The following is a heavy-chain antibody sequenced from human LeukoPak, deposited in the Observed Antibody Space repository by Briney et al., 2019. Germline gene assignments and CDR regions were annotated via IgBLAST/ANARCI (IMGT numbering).Heavy chain of an antibody. V-gene: IGHV1-18*01. J-gene: IGHJ4*02. D-gene: IGHD3-10*01. CDR1: GYTFNYYN. CDR2: IYTYNGDT. CDR3: ARVSGSGSYYPFNY. Sequence: ASVKVSCKASGYTFNYYNISWVRQAPGQGLEWMGWIYTYNGDTNYAQILQDRVTMTADTSTSTAYMELRSLRSDDTAIYYCARVSGSGSYYPFNYWGQGTLVTVSS.